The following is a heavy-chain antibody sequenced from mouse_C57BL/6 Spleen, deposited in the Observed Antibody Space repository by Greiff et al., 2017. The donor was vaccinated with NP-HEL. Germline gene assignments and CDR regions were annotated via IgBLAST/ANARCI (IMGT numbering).Heavy chain of an antibody. V-gene: IGHV1-82*01. J-gene: IGHJ4*01. Sequence: VQLQQSGPELVKPGASVKISCKASGYAFSSSWMNWVKQRPGKGLEWIGRIYPGDGDTNYNGKFKGKATLTADKSSSTAYMQLSSLTSEDSAVYCCARERGYYAMDYWGQGTSVTVSS. CDR1: GYAFSSSW. CDR3: ARERGYYAMDY. CDR2: IYPGDGDT.